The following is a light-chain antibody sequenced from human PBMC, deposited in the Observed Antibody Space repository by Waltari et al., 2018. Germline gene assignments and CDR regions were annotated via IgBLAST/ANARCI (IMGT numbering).Light chain of an antibody. V-gene: IGLV1-40*01. J-gene: IGLJ2*01. CDR1: STNIGPGYD. CDR3: QSYDNTLAHVV. Sequence: QSVLTQPPSVSGAPGQRVTIPCSGSSTNIGPGYDVHWYQQLPGTAPKLPTSVTNDRASGVPDRFSGSKSGTSASLAITGLQAEDEADYYCQSYDNTLAHVVFGGGTKLTVL. CDR2: VTN.